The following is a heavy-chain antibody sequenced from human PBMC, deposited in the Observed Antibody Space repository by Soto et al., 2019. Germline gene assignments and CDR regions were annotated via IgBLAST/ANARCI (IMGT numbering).Heavy chain of an antibody. Sequence: EVQLTESGGGLVQPGGSLRLSCGASGFTFSSYSMTWVRQAPGKGLEWVSGISDSGGNTWYADSVKGRFTISGDNSKSALCRQMSSLRAGDRAVDCCSRWGGCGDAWGQGTVVTVSS. CDR3: SRWGGCGDA. CDR1: GFTFSSYS. V-gene: IGHV3-23*01. J-gene: IGHJ5*02. CDR2: ISDSGGNT. D-gene: IGHD3-16*01.